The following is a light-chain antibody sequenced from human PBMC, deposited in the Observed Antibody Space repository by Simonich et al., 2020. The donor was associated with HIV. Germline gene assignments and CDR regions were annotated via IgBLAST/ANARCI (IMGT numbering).Light chain of an antibody. V-gene: IGLV2-14*03. Sequence: QSALTQPRSVSGSPGQSVTISCTGTSSDASDYKYVSWYQQHPGKAPKLMIYDVSKRPSGVSNRFSGSRSGNTASLTISGLQAEDEADYYCSSYTISSTWVFGGGTKLTVL. CDR2: DVS. J-gene: IGLJ3*02. CDR1: SSDASDYKY. CDR3: SSYTISSTWV.